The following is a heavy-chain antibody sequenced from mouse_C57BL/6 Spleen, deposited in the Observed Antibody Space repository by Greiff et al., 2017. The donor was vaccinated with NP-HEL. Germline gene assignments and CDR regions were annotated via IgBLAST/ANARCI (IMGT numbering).Heavy chain of an antibody. CDR3: ARGVGGDYFDH. D-gene: IGHD1-3*01. CDR1: GYAFSSSW. Sequence: QVQLKESGPELVKPGASVKISCKASGYAFSSSWMNWVKQRPGKGLEWIGRIYPGDGDTNYNGKFKGKATLTADKSSSTAYMQLSSLTSENSGVYCVARGVGGDYFDHGGQGTTLTVSS. J-gene: IGHJ2*01. CDR2: IYPGDGDT. V-gene: IGHV1-82*01.